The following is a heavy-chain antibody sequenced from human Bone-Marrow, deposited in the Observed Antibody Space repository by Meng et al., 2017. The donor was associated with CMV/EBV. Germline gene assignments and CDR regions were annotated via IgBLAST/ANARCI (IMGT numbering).Heavy chain of an antibody. Sequence: SETLSLTCTVSGGSISSSSYSWGWIRQPPGKGLQWIGSMYYSGSTYYNPSLKSRVTMSVDTSKNQISPKSSSVTAADTAVYYCARHPYSSGWYQQDYFDYWGQGTLVTVSS. CDR2: MYYSGST. CDR1: GGSISSSSYS. CDR3: ARHPYSSGWYQQDYFDY. D-gene: IGHD6-19*01. V-gene: IGHV4-39*01. J-gene: IGHJ4*02.